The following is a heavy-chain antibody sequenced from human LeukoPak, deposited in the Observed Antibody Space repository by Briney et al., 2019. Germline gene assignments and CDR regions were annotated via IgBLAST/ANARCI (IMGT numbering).Heavy chain of an antibody. D-gene: IGHD3-9*01. J-gene: IGHJ4*02. CDR2: IIPIFGTA. Sequence: GASVEVSCKASGGTFSSYAISWVRQAPGQGLEWMGGIIPIFGTANYAQKFQGRVTITADESTSTAYMELSSLRSEDTAVYYCVRVNDILTGYTLFTWGQGTLVTVSS. CDR1: GGTFSSYA. CDR3: VRVNDILTGYTLFT. V-gene: IGHV1-69*13.